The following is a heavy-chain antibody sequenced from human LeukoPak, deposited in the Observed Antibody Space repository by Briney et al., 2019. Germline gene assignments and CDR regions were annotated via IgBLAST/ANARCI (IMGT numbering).Heavy chain of an antibody. D-gene: IGHD5-18*01. V-gene: IGHV4-34*01. J-gene: IGHJ6*03. CDR1: GGSFSGYY. CDR2: INHSGST. Sequence: SETLSLTCAVYGGSFSGYYWSCIRQPPGKGLEWIGEINHSGSTNYKPSLKSRVTISVDTSKNPFSLSMSSVTAADTAVYYCARGLQRGYSYGSYSGKHSYYYMDVWGKGTTVTVSS. CDR3: ARGLQRGYSYGSYSGKHSYYYMDV.